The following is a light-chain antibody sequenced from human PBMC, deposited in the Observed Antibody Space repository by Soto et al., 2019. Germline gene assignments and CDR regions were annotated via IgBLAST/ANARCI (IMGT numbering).Light chain of an antibody. J-gene: IGKJ1*01. CDR2: KAS. CDR1: QALSNY. V-gene: IGKV1-5*03. CDR3: QHYNSYSEA. Sequence: DIQLTQSPSVLSASVGDTVTITCRASQALSNYLAWYQQKPGKAPKLLIYKASTLKSGVPSRFSGSGSGTEFTLTISSLQPDDFATYYCQHYNSYSEAFGQGNKVDIK.